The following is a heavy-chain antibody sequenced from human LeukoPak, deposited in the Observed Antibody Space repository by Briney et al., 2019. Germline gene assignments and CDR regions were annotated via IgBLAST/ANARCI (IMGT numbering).Heavy chain of an antibody. CDR3: ARGRAYYYDSSGSRAYFDY. Sequence: SETLSLTCAVYGGSFSGYYWSWIRQPPGKGLEWIGEINHSGSTNYNPSLKSRVTISVDTSKNQFSLKLSSVTAADTAVYYRARGRAYYYDSSGSRAYFDYWGQGTLVTVSS. D-gene: IGHD3-22*01. V-gene: IGHV4-34*01. J-gene: IGHJ4*02. CDR1: GGSFSGYY. CDR2: INHSGST.